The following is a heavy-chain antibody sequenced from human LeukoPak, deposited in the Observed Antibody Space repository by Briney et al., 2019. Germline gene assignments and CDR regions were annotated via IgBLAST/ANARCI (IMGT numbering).Heavy chain of an antibody. CDR1: GFTVSSNY. V-gene: IGHV3-53*01. J-gene: IGHJ3*02. CDR3: ARHQEGRDAFYI. Sequence: GGSLRLSCAASGFTVSSNYMNWVRQAPGKGLEWVSVIYSAGNNTYYADSVKGRFTISRDNSKNTLYLQMNSLRSEDTAVYYCARHQEGRDAFYIWGQRTMVTVSS. CDR2: IYSAGNNT.